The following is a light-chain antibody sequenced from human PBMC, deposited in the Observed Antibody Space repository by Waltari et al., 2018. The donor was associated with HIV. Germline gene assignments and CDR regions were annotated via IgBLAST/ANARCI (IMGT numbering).Light chain of an antibody. CDR3: MQALQTPRT. CDR2: LGS. J-gene: IGKJ4*01. CDR1: QSLLRGNGNKY. V-gene: IGKV2-28*01. Sequence: DIVLTQSPVSLPVTPGEAASISCGSSQSLLRGNGNKYLDWYLQRPGQPPQLLIYLGSNRASGVPDKFSGSGSGTNFTLKISKVEADDVGIYYCMQALQTPRTFGGGTKVEIK.